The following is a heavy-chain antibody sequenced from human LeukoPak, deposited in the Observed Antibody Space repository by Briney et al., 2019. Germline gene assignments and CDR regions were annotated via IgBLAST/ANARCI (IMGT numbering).Heavy chain of an antibody. V-gene: IGHV1-18*01. CDR1: GYTFTSYG. Sequence: ASVKVSCKASGYTFTSYGISWVRQAPGQGLEWMGWISAYNGNTNYAQKLQGRVTMTTDASTSTAYMELRSLRSDDTAVYYCARMSSSGYYSGYWGQGTLVTVSS. J-gene: IGHJ4*02. CDR2: ISAYNGNT. D-gene: IGHD3-22*01. CDR3: ARMSSSGYYSGY.